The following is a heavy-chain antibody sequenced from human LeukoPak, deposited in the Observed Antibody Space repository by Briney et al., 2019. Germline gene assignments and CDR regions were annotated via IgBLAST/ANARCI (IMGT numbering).Heavy chain of an antibody. CDR1: GYTFTSYA. J-gene: IGHJ6*02. D-gene: IGHD1-14*01. Sequence: ASVKVSCKASGYTFTSYAMHWVRQAPGQSLEWMGWINAANGNTEYSQKFQGRVTITRDTSATTAYMELSSLRSEDTAVYYCARVKVQDHGIYYYGMDVWGQGTTVNVSS. V-gene: IGHV1-3*01. CDR3: ARVKVQDHGIYYYGMDV. CDR2: INAANGNT.